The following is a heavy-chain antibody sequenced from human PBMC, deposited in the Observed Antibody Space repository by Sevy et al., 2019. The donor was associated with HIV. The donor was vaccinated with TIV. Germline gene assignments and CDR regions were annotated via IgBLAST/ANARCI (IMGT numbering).Heavy chain of an antibody. D-gene: IGHD3-10*01. J-gene: IGHJ3*02. CDR1: GFTFSSYD. CDR2: IGTAGDT. Sequence: GGSLRLSCAASGFTFSSYDMHWVRQATGKGLERVSAIGTAGDTYYPGSVKGRFTISRENAKNSLYLQMNSLRAGDTAVYYCARGPMVRGVIYAFDIWGQGTMVTVSS. V-gene: IGHV3-13*01. CDR3: ARGPMVRGVIYAFDI.